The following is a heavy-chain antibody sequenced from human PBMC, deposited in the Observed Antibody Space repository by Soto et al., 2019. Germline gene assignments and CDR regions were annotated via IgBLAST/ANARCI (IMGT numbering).Heavy chain of an antibody. V-gene: IGHV3-23*01. CDR1: GFAYSLFA. J-gene: IGHJ4*02. CDR2: ISGSGGST. Sequence: GGSLRHRCAASGFAYSLFAMSRVRQCPGKGLEWVSTISGSGGSTYYADAVKGRFTISRDNSMDTLYLQMKSLRVEDTARYYCAKEVSLGSTVDLGYWGQGSLVTVFS. CDR3: AKEVSLGSTVDLGY. D-gene: IGHD7-27*01.